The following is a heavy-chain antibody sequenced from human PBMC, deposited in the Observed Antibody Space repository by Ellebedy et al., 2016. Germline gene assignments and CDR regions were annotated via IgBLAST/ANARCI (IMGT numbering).Heavy chain of an antibody. CDR2: ISPDNGDT. J-gene: IGHJ4*02. V-gene: IGHV1-18*01. D-gene: IGHD1-26*01. Sequence: ASVKVSCXASGYTFSTYDITWVRQAPGQGLEWMGSISPDNGDTDYAQKFQGRVTMTTDKNARTAYMDLRSLRSDDTAVYYCARDNRDGGGTSDAYYDLWGQGTLVTVSS. CDR3: ARDNRDGGGTSDAYYDL. CDR1: GYTFSTYD.